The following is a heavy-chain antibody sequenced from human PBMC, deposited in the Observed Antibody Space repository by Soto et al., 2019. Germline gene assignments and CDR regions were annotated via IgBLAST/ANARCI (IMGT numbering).Heavy chain of an antibody. V-gene: IGHV4-34*12. Sequence: SETLSLTCAVYGGSFSAYYWSWVRQPPGKGLEWIGEIIHSESTKYNPSLKSRVTISVDTSKNQFSLKLSSVTAADTAVYYCARDSLAIFGVVEVYYYGMDVWGQGTTVTVSS. CDR1: GGSFSAYY. J-gene: IGHJ6*02. CDR2: IIHSEST. CDR3: ARDSLAIFGVVEVYYYGMDV. D-gene: IGHD3-3*01.